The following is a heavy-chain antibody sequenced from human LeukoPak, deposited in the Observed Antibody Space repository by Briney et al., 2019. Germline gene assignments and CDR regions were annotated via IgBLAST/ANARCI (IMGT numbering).Heavy chain of an antibody. V-gene: IGHV4-59*01. CDR2: IYYSGST. Sequence: NSSETLSLTCTVSGGSISSYYWSWIRQPPGKGLEWIGYIYYSGSTNYNPSLKSRVTISVDTSKNQFSLKLSSVTAADTAVYYCARDHLLWFGESHYYYYMDVWGKGTTVTISS. CDR1: GGSISSYY. D-gene: IGHD3-10*01. J-gene: IGHJ6*03. CDR3: ARDHLLWFGESHYYYYMDV.